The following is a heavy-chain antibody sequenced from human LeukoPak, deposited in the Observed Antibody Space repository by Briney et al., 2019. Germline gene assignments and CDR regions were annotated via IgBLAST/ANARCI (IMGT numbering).Heavy chain of an antibody. CDR1: GGSISSYY. J-gene: IGHJ5*02. D-gene: IGHD3-10*01. V-gene: IGHV4-59*01. Sequence: SETLSLTCTVSGGSISSYYWSWIRQPPGKGLEWIGYIYYSGSTNYNPSLESRVTISVDTSKNQFSLKLSSVTAADTAVYYCARVVRGFWFDPWGQGTLVTVSS. CDR2: IYYSGST. CDR3: ARVVRGFWFDP.